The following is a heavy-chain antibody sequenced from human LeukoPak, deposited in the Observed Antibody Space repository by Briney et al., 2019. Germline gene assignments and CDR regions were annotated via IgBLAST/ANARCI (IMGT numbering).Heavy chain of an antibody. V-gene: IGHV3-30*03. CDR1: GLSFSTSV. J-gene: IGHJ4*02. D-gene: IGHD3-22*01. CDR3: ARDPRPDYYDSSGFYPYFDR. Sequence: GGSLRLSCAASGLSFSTSVIHWVRQAPGKGLEWVAVISYDGNSKFYGDSVKGRFTISRDNSKNTLFLQMNSLRPDDTAVYHCARDPRPDYYDSSGFYPYFDRWGQGTLVTVSS. CDR2: ISYDGNSK.